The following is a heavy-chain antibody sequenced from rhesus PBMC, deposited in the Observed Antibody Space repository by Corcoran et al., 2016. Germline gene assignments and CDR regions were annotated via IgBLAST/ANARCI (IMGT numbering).Heavy chain of an antibody. D-gene: IGHD3-16*01. CDR2: IIGSSGST. CDR3: ARHDAYYYSGIRGFDY. J-gene: IGHJ4*01. V-gene: IGHV4-99*01. CDR1: GYSISSGYY. Sequence: QVQLQESGPGLVKPSETLSLTCAVSGYSISSGYYWGWIRQPPGKGLEYTGYIIGSSGSTYYNPSLKSRVTISKDTSKNQFSLKLSSVTAADTAVYYCARHDAYYYSGIRGFDYWGQGVLVTVSS.